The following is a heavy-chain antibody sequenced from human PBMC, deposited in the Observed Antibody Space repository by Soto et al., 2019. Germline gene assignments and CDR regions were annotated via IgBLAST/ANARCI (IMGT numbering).Heavy chain of an antibody. Sequence: GGSLRLSCAASGFTFSSYWMSWGRQAPGKGLEWVANIKQDGSEKYYVDSVKGRFTISRDNAKNSLYLQMNSLRAEDTAVYYCARVPNRWLQLFDYWGQGTLVTVSS. CDR1: GFTFSSYW. V-gene: IGHV3-7*03. CDR3: ARVPNRWLQLFDY. D-gene: IGHD5-18*01. CDR2: IKQDGSEK. J-gene: IGHJ4*02.